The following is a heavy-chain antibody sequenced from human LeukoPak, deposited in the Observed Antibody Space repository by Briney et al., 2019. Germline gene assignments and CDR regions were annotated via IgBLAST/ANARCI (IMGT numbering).Heavy chain of an antibody. V-gene: IGHV3-23*01. Sequence: GGFLRLSCAASGFTFSSYAMSWVRQAPGKGLEWVSAISGSGGSTYYADSVKGRFTISRDNSKNTLYLQMNSLRAEDTAVYYCAKARGHPWPSYYFDYWGQGTLVTVSS. D-gene: IGHD5-12*01. CDR2: ISGSGGST. J-gene: IGHJ4*02. CDR3: AKARGHPWPSYYFDY. CDR1: GFTFSSYA.